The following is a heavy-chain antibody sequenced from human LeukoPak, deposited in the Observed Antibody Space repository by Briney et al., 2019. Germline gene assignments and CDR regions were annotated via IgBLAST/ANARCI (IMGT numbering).Heavy chain of an antibody. Sequence: PSETLSLTCDVSGYSISSDYYCGWIRQPPAKGLVWFGRISHNGSSYYSRSLMSRVAITVDTSKNVLFLKMRSVTAADTAVYYCARGGIVVAVYFDFWGRGTLVTVSS. J-gene: IGHJ4*02. V-gene: IGHV4-38-2*01. CDR2: ISHNGSS. D-gene: IGHD2-15*01. CDR3: ARGGIVVAVYFDF. CDR1: GYSISSDYY.